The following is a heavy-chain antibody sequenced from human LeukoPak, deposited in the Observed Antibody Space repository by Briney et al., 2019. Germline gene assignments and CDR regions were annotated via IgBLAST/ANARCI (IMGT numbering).Heavy chain of an antibody. Sequence: ASVKVSCKASGGTFSSYAISWVRQAPGQGLEWMGGIIPIFGTANYAQKFQGRVTITADESTSTAYMELSSLRSEDTAVYYCARVPRLGGPADGMDVWGQGTTVTVSS. CDR3: ARVPRLGGPADGMDV. J-gene: IGHJ6*02. CDR2: IIPIFGTA. V-gene: IGHV1-69*13. CDR1: GGTFSSYA. D-gene: IGHD3-16*01.